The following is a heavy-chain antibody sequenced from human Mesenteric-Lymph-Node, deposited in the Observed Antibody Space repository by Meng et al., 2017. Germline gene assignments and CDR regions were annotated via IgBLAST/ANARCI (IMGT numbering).Heavy chain of an antibody. V-gene: IGHV1-2*06. CDR2: INPNSGGT. J-gene: IGHJ4*02. CDR3: ARYSSATGAPY. Sequence: ASVKVSCKASGYTFTGYYMHWVRQAPGQGLEWMGRINPNSGGTNYAQKFQGRVTMTRDTPISTAYMELSRLRSEDTAVYYCARYSSATGAPYWGQGTLVTVSS. CDR1: GYTFTGYY. D-gene: IGHD3-10*01.